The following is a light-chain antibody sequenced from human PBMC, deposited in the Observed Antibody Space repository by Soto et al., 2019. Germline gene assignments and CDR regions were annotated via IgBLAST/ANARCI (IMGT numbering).Light chain of an antibody. CDR2: KAS. J-gene: IGKJ1*01. Sequence: DIQMTQSPSTLSASVGDRVTITCRASQSISSWLAWYQQKPGQAPKLLIYKASTLQSGVPSRFSGSGSGTEFTLAISSLQPDDSATYYCQQYYATRTFGQG. CDR1: QSISSW. V-gene: IGKV1-5*03. CDR3: QQYYATRT.